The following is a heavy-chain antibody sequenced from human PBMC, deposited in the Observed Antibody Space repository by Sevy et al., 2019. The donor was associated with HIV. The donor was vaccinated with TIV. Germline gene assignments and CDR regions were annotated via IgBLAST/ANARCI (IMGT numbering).Heavy chain of an antibody. D-gene: IGHD2-8*01. CDR2: LSFGCGKI. Sequence: GGSLRLSCAASGFTFNIYSMSWVRQTPGKGLEWVATLSFGCGKINHADSVKGRFTMSRDVSKNAVYLQMNNLRVEDTAIYYCAREGGTKPHDYWGQGTLVTVSS. J-gene: IGHJ4*02. CDR3: AREGGTKPHDY. V-gene: IGHV3-23*01. CDR1: GFTFNIYS.